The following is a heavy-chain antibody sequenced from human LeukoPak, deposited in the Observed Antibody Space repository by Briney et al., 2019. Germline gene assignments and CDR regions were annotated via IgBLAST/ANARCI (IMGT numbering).Heavy chain of an antibody. J-gene: IGHJ5*02. V-gene: IGHV1-2*02. Sequence: GASEKVSCMASGYTFTRYYMHWVRPAPGQGLEWMGWVNPNSGGTNYAQQFQGRVTITSSTSISTAYMEPSRLRCDDTAVYYCASERVGYPHLPLDPWGQGTLVSVS. D-gene: IGHD1-1*01. CDR1: GYTFTRYY. CDR3: ASERVGYPHLPLDP. CDR2: VNPNSGGT.